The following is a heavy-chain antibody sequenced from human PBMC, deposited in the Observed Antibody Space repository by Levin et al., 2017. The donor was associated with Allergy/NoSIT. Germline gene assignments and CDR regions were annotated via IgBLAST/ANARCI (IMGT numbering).Heavy chain of an antibody. V-gene: IGHV3-23*01. CDR1: GFSISEYA. CDR3: AKKQGGTSGFSFDV. D-gene: IGHD1/OR15-1a*01. CDR2: ITGGGFNT. J-gene: IGHJ3*01. Sequence: GGSLRLSCAVSGFSISEYAMAWVRQAPGQGLEWVSEITGGGFNTYYGDSVKGRFTVSKDDSKDMLSLALSSLRVEDTAVYYCAKKQGGTSGFSFDVWGQGTMGTVSA.